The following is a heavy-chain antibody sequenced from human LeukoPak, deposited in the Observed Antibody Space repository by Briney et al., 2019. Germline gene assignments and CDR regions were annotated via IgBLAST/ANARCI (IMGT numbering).Heavy chain of an antibody. CDR3: ARRHRHNTRGAALGY. D-gene: IGHD6-13*01. CDR1: GFTFSSYS. J-gene: IGHJ4*02. V-gene: IGHV3-48*01. CDR2: ISSSSSTI. Sequence: GRSLRLSCAASGFTFSSYSMNWVRQAAGKGLEWVSYISSSSSTIYYADSVKGRFTISRDNAKNSLYLQMNSLRAEDTAVYYCARRHRHNTRGAALGYWGQGTLVTVSS.